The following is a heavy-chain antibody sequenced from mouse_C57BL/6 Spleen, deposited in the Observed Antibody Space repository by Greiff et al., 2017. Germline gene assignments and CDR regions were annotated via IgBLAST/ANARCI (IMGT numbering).Heavy chain of an antibody. Sequence: VQLQQSGPELVKPGASVKISCKASGYSFTDYNMNWVKQSHGKSLEWIGVINPNYGTTSYNQKFKGKATLTVDQSSSTAYMQLNSLTSEDSAVXYCAREQGRDYYAMDYWGQGTSVTVSS. V-gene: IGHV1-39*01. CDR2: INPNYGTT. CDR3: AREQGRDYYAMDY. D-gene: IGHD4-1*01. CDR1: GYSFTDYN. J-gene: IGHJ4*01.